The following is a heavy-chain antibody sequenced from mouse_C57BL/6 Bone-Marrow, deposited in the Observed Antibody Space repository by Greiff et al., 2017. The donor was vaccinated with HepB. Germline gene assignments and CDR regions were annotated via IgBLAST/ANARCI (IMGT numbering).Heavy chain of an antibody. Sequence: EVKLMESGGGLVKPGGSLKLSCAASGFTFSDYGMHWVRQAPEKGLEWVAYISSGSSTIYYADTVKGRFTISRDNAKNTLFLQMTTLRSEDTAMYYCARPLYYYGRSYGGYFDVWGTGTTVTVSS. J-gene: IGHJ1*03. D-gene: IGHD1-1*01. V-gene: IGHV5-17*01. CDR3: ARPLYYYGRSYGGYFDV. CDR1: GFTFSDYG. CDR2: ISSGSSTI.